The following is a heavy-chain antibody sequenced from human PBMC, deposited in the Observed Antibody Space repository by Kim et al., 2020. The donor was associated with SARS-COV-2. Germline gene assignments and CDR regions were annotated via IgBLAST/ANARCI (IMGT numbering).Heavy chain of an antibody. CDR2: IYSGGSST. V-gene: IGHV3-23*03. D-gene: IGHD3-3*01. CDR3: AKDRNRIGITIFGVVRGIQGSLEPDY. CDR1: GFTFSRYA. Sequence: GGSLRLSCAASGFTFSRYAMSWVRQAPGKGLEWVSVIYSGGSSTYYADSVKGRFTISRDNSKNTLYLQMNSLRAEDTAVYYCAKDRNRIGITIFGVVRGIQGSLEPDYWGQGTLVTVSS. J-gene: IGHJ4*02.